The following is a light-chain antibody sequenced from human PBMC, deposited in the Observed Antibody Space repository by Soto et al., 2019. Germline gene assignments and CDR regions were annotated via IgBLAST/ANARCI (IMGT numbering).Light chain of an antibody. CDR1: QSVAGN. J-gene: IGKJ4*01. CDR3: QQSNNWPPLT. Sequence: EIVMTQSPATLSVSPGETATLSCRASQSVAGNLAWYQQKPGQPPRLLIYGVSTMATGVPARFSGSGSETDFSLTISSLQIEDFALYYCQQSNNWPPLTFGGGNKVEIK. CDR2: GVS. V-gene: IGKV3-15*01.